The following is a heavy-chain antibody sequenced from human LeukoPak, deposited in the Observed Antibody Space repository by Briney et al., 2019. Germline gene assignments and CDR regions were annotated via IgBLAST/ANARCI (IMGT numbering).Heavy chain of an antibody. V-gene: IGHV3-21*06. D-gene: IGHD2-2*01. CDR1: GFTFSTYI. CDR2: ISGSSSYI. J-gene: IGHJ4*02. CDR3: AKSQYGVPHY. Sequence: GGSLRLSCAASGFTFSTYIMNWVRQAPGKGLEWVSSISGSSSYIYYADSVKGRFTISRDNAKNSLYLQMNSLRAEDTAVYYCAKSQYGVPHYWGQGTLVTVSS.